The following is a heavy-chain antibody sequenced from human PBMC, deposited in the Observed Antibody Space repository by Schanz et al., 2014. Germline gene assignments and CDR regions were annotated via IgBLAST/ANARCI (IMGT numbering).Heavy chain of an antibody. CDR3: ARIGGSVFDY. CDR2: IFTDGRT. D-gene: IGHD3-10*01. V-gene: IGHV3-53*01. CDR1: GFAVDNYY. Sequence: EVQLVASGGGLVQPGGSLRLSCAASGFAVDNYYMSCVRQAPGRGLEWVSIIFTDGRTYYADSVKGRFTISRDSSNKTVDLQMNSLRAEDTAVYYCARIGGSVFDYWAQGTLVTVSS. J-gene: IGHJ4*02.